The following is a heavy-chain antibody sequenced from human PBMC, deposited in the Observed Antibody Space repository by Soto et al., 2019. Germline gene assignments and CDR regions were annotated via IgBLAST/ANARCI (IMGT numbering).Heavy chain of an antibody. V-gene: IGHV3-9*01. CDR3: AKDRWGSSGAWYFDL. D-gene: IGHD6-6*01. CDR1: GFTFDDYA. CDR2: ISWNSGSI. Sequence: EVQLVESGGGLVQPGRSLRLSCAASGFTFDDYAMHWVRQAPGKGLEWVSGISWNSGSIGYADSVKGRFTISRDNAKNSLYLQMNRLRAVDTALYYCAKDRWGSSGAWYFDLWGRGTLVTVSS. J-gene: IGHJ2*01.